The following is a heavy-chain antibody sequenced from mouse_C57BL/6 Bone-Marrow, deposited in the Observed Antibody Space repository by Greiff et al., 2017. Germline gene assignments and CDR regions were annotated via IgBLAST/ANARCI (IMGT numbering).Heavy chain of an antibody. J-gene: IGHJ2*01. Sequence: QVQLQQSGAELVRPGASVTLSCKASGYTFTDYEMHWVKQTPVHGLEWIGAIDPETGGTAYNQKFKGKAILTADKSSSTAYMELRSLTSEDSAVYCWTRFDYYGSFDYWGQGTTLTVSS. CDR1: GYTFTDYE. V-gene: IGHV1-15*01. CDR2: IDPETGGT. D-gene: IGHD1-1*01. CDR3: TRFDYYGSFDY.